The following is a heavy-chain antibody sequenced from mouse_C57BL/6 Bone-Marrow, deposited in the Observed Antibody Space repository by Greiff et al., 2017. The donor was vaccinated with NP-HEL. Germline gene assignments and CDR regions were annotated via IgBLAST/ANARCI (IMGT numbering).Heavy chain of an antibody. CDR1: GYTFTDYY. Sequence: EVQLQQSGPELVKPGASVKISCKASGYTFTDYYMNWVKQSHGKSLEWIGDINPNNGGTSYIQKFKGKATLTVDKSSSTAYMELRSLTSEDSAVYYCARGVNWDGYYAMDYWGQGTSVTVSS. CDR3: ARGVNWDGYYAMDY. D-gene: IGHD4-1*01. J-gene: IGHJ4*01. CDR2: INPNNGGT. V-gene: IGHV1-26*01.